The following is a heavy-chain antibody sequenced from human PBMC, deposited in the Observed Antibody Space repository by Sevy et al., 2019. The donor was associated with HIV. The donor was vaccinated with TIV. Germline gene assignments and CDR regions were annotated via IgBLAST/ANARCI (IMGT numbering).Heavy chain of an antibody. J-gene: IGHJ6*03. CDR2: ISGSGTRT. V-gene: IGHV3-23*01. D-gene: IGHD3-22*01. CDR1: GFSFDSYG. CDR3: AKGGGGHYDPDEIGYYFYYYNMDV. Sequence: GGSLRLSCAVSGFSFDSYGMTWVRQAPGKGLEWVSGISGSGTRTYYADSVKGRFSISRDNSKNRLYRQMNSLRSEDTAIYDCAKGGGGHYDPDEIGYYFYYYNMDVWGKGTTVTVSS.